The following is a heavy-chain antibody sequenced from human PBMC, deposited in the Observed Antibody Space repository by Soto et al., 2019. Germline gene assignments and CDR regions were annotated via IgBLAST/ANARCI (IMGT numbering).Heavy chain of an antibody. CDR1: GFTFNSYG. CDR2: IRSKAFGATA. Sequence: GGSLRLSCAASGFTFNSYGMHWVRQAPGKRPEWVGVIRSKAFGATAEYAASVKGRFTISRDDSDSILYLQMNSLKSEDTAVYYCARRAPVTPFDYWGQGTLVTVSS. V-gene: IGHV3-49*04. J-gene: IGHJ4*02. D-gene: IGHD4-17*01. CDR3: ARRAPVTPFDY.